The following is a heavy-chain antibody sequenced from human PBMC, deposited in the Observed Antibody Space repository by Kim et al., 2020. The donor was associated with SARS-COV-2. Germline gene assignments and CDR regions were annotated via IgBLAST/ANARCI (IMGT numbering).Heavy chain of an antibody. CDR2: IYYSGST. CDR3: ARRGPPNGNYYYYGMDV. V-gene: IGHV4-39*01. Sequence: SETLSLTCTVSGGSISSSSYYWGWIRQPPGKGLEWIGSIYYSGSTYYNPSLKSRVTISVDTSKNQFSLKLSSVTAADTAVYYCARRGPPNGNYYYYGMDVWGQGTTVTVSS. J-gene: IGHJ6*02. CDR1: GGSISSSSYY. D-gene: IGHD3-16*01.